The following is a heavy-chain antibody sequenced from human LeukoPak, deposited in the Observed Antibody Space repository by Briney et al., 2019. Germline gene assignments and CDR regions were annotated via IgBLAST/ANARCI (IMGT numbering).Heavy chain of an antibody. D-gene: IGHD3-10*01. CDR1: GYTFTSYH. CDR2: INPFSGST. CDR3: ARTSGGIDY. Sequence: ASVKVSCKASGYTFTSYHIHWVRQAPGQGVEWMAIINPFSGSTSYAQKFQGRVTMTRDTSTSTVYMELSSLRSEDTAVYYCARTSGGIDYWGQGTLVTVST. J-gene: IGHJ4*02. V-gene: IGHV1-46*01.